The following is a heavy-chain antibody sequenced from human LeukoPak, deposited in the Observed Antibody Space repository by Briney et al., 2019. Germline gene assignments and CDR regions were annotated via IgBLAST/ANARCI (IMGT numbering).Heavy chain of an antibody. J-gene: IGHJ5*02. CDR3: ARGVGALYYNWFDP. CDR2: ISSSSSYI. V-gene: IGHV3-21*01. Sequence: GGSLRLSCAASGFTFSSYSMNWVRQAPGKGLEWVSSISSSSSYIYYADSVKGRFTISRDNAKNSLYLQMNSLRAEDTAVYYCARGVGALYYNWFDPWGQGTLVTVSS. D-gene: IGHD1-26*01. CDR1: GFTFSSYS.